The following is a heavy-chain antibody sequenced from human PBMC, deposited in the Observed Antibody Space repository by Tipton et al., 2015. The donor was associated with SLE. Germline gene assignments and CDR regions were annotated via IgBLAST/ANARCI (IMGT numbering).Heavy chain of an antibody. J-gene: IGHJ5*02. CDR2: ISADSGNT. CDR3: APCSTSCLNWFDP. D-gene: IGHD2-2*01. CDR1: GYTFVSYS. Sequence: QVQLVQSGTEVKKPGASVRLSCKASGYTFVSYSFSWVRQAPGEGLEGIGWISADSGNTNYAQSFQGRVSMARDTSTTTVYMDLRSLRSDDTALYYCAPCSTSCLNWFDPWGQGTLVTVSS. V-gene: IGHV1-18*01.